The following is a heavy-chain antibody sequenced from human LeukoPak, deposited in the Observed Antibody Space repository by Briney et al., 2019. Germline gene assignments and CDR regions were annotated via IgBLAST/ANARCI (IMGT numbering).Heavy chain of an antibody. D-gene: IGHD3-10*01. CDR1: GGSISRYY. J-gene: IGHJ4*02. V-gene: IGHV4-59*12. Sequence: SETLSLTCIVSGGSISRYYWSWIRQPPGRGLEWVGYIYYSGSTNSPLSPKRPVTISADPSKTQISLKLSSVTAADTAVYYCATVHGYYYGSGSYGWFDYWGQGTLVTVSS. CDR3: ATVHGYYYGSGSYGWFDY. CDR2: IYYSGST.